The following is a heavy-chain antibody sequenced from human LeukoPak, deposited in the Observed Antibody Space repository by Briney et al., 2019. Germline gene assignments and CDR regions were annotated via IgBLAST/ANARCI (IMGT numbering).Heavy chain of an antibody. J-gene: IGHJ4*02. CDR2: IYTSGST. CDR3: ATTGCRFPAPFDF. V-gene: IGHV4-4*09. Sequence: PSETLSLTCTVSGGSISSYYWSWIRQPPGKGLEWIGYIYTSGSTNYNPSLKSRVTISVDTSKNQFSLKLSSVTAADTAVYYCATTGCRFPAPFDFWGQGTLVTVSS. D-gene: IGHD2-15*01. CDR1: GGSISSYY.